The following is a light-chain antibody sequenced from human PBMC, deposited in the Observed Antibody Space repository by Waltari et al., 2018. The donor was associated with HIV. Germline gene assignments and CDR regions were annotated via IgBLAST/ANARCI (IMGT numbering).Light chain of an antibody. J-gene: IGLJ2*01. CDR2: EVT. CDR1: RSDVGGFNF. V-gene: IGLV2-8*01. Sequence: ALTQPPSASGSPGRSVTISCTGTRSDVGGFNFVSWYQQHPGKAPKRMIYEVTTRPSGVPDRFSGSKSGNAASLTVSGLQAEDEADYYCSSYAGSNNLVFGGGTKLTVL. CDR3: SSYAGSNNLV.